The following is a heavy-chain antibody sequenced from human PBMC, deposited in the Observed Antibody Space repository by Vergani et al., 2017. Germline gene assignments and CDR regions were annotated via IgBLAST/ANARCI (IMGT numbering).Heavy chain of an antibody. CDR3: ARDGANFDYYDSSSGDY. Sequence: QVQLVQSGAEVKKPGASVKVSCKASGYTFTSYYMHWVRQAPGQGLEWMGIINPSGGSTSYAQKLQGRVTMTTDTSTSTAYMELRSLRSDDTAVNYCARDGANFDYYDSSSGDYWGQGTLVTVSS. D-gene: IGHD3-22*01. CDR1: GYTFTSYY. CDR2: INPSGGST. J-gene: IGHJ4*02. V-gene: IGHV1-46*01.